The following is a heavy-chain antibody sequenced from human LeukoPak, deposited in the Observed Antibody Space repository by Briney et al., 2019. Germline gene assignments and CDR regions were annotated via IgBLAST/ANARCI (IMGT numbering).Heavy chain of an antibody. CDR2: ISVYNGNT. CDR3: ARDLLPWYSGSGRRHYYYMDV. Sequence: ASVKVSCKASGYTFTSYGISWERQPPGQGLEWMGWISVYNGNTNYAQKLQGRVTMTTDTSTSKDYMELRSLRSDDTAVYYCARDLLPWYSGSGRRHYYYMDVWGKGTTVTVSS. J-gene: IGHJ6*03. V-gene: IGHV1-18*01. CDR1: GYTFTSYG. D-gene: IGHD3-10*01.